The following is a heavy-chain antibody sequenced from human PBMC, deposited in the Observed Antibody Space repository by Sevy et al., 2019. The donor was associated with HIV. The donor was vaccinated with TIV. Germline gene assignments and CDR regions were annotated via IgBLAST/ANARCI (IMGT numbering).Heavy chain of an antibody. V-gene: IGHV3-30*18. CDR3: AKGELSPDYYYYGMDV. J-gene: IGHJ6*02. Sequence: GGSLRLSCAASGFTFSSYGMNWVRQAPGRGLEWVAVISYDGSNKYYADSVKGRFTISRDNSKNTLYLQMNSLRAEDTAVYYCAKGELSPDYYYYGMDVWGQRTTVTVSS. D-gene: IGHD1-26*01. CDR1: GFTFSSYG. CDR2: ISYDGSNK.